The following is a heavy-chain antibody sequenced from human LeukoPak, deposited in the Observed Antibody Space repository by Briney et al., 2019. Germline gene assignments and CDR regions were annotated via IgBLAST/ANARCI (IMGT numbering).Heavy chain of an antibody. D-gene: IGHD2-15*01. CDR1: GGPFSSYE. V-gene: IGHV3-48*03. CDR3: ARVVAAREYYYYYMDV. Sequence: LSLTCAVYGGPFSSYEMNWVRQAPGKGLEWVSYISSSGSTIYYADSVKGRFTISRDNAKNSLYLQMNSLRAEDTAVYYCARVVAAREYYYYYMDVWGKGTTVTISS. CDR2: ISSSGSTI. J-gene: IGHJ6*03.